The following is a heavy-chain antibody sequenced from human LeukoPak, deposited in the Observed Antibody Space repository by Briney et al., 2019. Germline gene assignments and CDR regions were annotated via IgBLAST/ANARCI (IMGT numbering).Heavy chain of an antibody. Sequence: GGSLRLSCAAAGFIFRNYAMSWVRQAPGKGLEWVSAISGSGGSTYYADSVKGRFTISRDNSKNTLYLQMNSLRAEDTAVYYCAKPTNYYDSSGPGAFDIWGQGTMVTVSS. CDR2: ISGSGGST. J-gene: IGHJ3*02. D-gene: IGHD3-22*01. CDR1: GFIFRNYA. CDR3: AKPTNYYDSSGPGAFDI. V-gene: IGHV3-23*01.